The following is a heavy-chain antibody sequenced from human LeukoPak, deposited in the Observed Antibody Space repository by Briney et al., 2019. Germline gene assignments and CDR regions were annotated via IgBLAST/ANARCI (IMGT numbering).Heavy chain of an antibody. V-gene: IGHV3-73*01. CDR1: GFTFSASP. CDR3: AKTLHYGHFGKFDS. Sequence: GGSLRLSCAASGFTFSASPIHWVRQASGKGLEWVGRITGTHATAYSATLKGRFTISRDNSKNTLYLQMNSLRAEDTAIYYCAKTLHYGHFGKFDSWGQGTLVTVSS. CDR2: ITGTHAT. D-gene: IGHD4-17*01. J-gene: IGHJ4*02.